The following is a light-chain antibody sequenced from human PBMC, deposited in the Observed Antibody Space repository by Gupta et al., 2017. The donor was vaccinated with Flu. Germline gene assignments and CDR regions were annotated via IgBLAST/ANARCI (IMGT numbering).Light chain of an antibody. V-gene: IGLV1-44*01. Sequence: QSVPAQPPAAVGTTGQRVTISCCGSSSNIGSNTVNWYQQVPGTAPNLLIYGNNQRPSGVPDRFSGSKSGTSASLAISGLQSEDEADYYCAAWDDSLNGQDVFGTGTKVTVL. CDR3: AAWDDSLNGQDV. CDR2: GNN. CDR1: SSNIGSNT. J-gene: IGLJ1*01.